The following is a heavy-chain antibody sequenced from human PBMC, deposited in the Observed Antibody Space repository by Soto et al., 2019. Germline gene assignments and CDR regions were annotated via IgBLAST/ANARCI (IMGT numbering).Heavy chain of an antibody. CDR1: GYTFSSYY. Sequence: ASVKVSCKASGYTFSSYYMNWVRQAPGQGLEWLGIINPSGGHTTYAQRFQGRVTMTTDISTSTSYLELSGLTSDDTAVYYCARDWGRTSMTFYGMDVWGQGTTVTVS. D-gene: IGHD3-16*01. CDR3: ARDWGRTSMTFYGMDV. J-gene: IGHJ6*02. V-gene: IGHV1-46*01. CDR2: INPSGGHT.